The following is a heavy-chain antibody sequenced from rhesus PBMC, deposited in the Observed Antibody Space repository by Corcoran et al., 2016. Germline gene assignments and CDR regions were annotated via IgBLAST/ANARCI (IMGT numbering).Heavy chain of an antibody. V-gene: IGHV4-169*01. D-gene: IGHD6-13*01. Sequence: QLQLQESGPGLVKPSETLSVTCAVSGGSISSNYWSWIRQPPGKGLEWIGRIYGSGSGTIYNPSRQSRVTLSVDTSKNQLSLKLSSVTAADTAVYYCASTKPGIAAGWYFDYWGQGVLVTVSS. CDR1: GGSISSNY. CDR3: ASTKPGIAAGWYFDY. J-gene: IGHJ4*01. CDR2: IYGSGSGT.